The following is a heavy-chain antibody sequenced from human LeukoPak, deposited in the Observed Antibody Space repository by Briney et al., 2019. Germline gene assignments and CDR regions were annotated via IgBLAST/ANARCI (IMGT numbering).Heavy chain of an antibody. J-gene: IGHJ3*02. Sequence: SETLSLTCTVSNFSISSGYYWNWIRQSPGKGLEWIGYINYSGSTNYNPSLKSRVTISVDTSKNQFSLKLSSVTAADTAVYFCARDPLSTNDFDIWGQGTMVTVSS. CDR3: ARDPLSTNDFDI. V-gene: IGHV4-61*01. D-gene: IGHD1-1*01. CDR2: INYSGST. CDR1: NFSISSGYY.